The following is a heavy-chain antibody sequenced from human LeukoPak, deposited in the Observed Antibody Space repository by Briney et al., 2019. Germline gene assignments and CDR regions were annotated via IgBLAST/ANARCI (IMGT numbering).Heavy chain of an antibody. D-gene: IGHD3-16*02. CDR3: TTYDYVWGSYRYTYYFDY. J-gene: IGHJ4*02. CDR2: IKSKTDGGTT. Sequence: GGSLRLSCAASGFTFSNAWMSWVRQAPGKGLEWVGRIKSKTDGGTTDYAAPVKGRFTISRDDSKNTLYLQMNSLKTEDTAVYYCTTYDYVWGSYRYTYYFDYWGQGTLVTVSS. V-gene: IGHV3-15*01. CDR1: GFTFSNAW.